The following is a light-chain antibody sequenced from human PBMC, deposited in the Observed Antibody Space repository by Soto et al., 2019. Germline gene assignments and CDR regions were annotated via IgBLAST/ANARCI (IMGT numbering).Light chain of an antibody. CDR2: GAS. J-gene: IGKJ1*01. Sequence: EIVMTQSPATLSVSPGERATLSCRASQSVSSNLAWYQQKPGQAPSLLIYGASTRATGIPARFSGSGSGTEFTLTISSLQSEDFAVYYCQQYNNWPQWTFGQGAKVEI. V-gene: IGKV3-15*01. CDR1: QSVSSN. CDR3: QQYNNWPQWT.